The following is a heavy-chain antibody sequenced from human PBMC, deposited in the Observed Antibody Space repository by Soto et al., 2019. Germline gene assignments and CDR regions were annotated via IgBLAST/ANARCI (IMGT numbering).Heavy chain of an antibody. J-gene: IGHJ4*02. V-gene: IGHV3-53*01. Sequence: EVQLVESGGGLIQPGGSLRLSCAVSGITVSSYYMSWVRQAAGKGLEWVSVIYAGTITYYADSVKGRFTIYRDNSKNTLNLETNSLRVEDTAVYYCARIPYDNSGTIFDYWGQGTLVTVSS. CDR3: ARIPYDNSGTIFDY. CDR2: IYAGTIT. CDR1: GITVSSYY. D-gene: IGHD3-22*01.